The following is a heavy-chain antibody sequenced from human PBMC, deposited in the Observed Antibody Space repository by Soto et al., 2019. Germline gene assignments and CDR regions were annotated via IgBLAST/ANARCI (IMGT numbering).Heavy chain of an antibody. J-gene: IGHJ4*02. CDR3: AKRITDYYDSSGYWDY. Sequence: EVQLLESGGGLVQPGGSLRLSCAASGFTFSSYAMSWVRQAPGKGLEWVSAISGSGGSTYYADSVKGRFTISRDNSKNTLYLQMNSLRAEDTAVYYCAKRITDYYDSSGYWDYWGQGTLVTVSS. D-gene: IGHD3-22*01. CDR1: GFTFSSYA. CDR2: ISGSGGST. V-gene: IGHV3-23*01.